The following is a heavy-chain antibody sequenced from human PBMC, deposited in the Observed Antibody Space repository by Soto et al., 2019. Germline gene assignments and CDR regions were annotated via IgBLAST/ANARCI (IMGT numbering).Heavy chain of an antibody. CDR3: ARGRGSTGYLGREHYFDY. J-gene: IGHJ4*02. Sequence: PGGPLRLSCAASGFSVNNNYMNWVRQAPGKGLEWVSIIDIGGNTYYADSVKDRFTISRDNSRNTLYLHMDSLRAEDTAVYYCARGRGSTGYLGREHYFDYWGQGTLVTVSS. D-gene: IGHD2-2*01. CDR1: GFSVNNNY. V-gene: IGHV3-66*01. CDR2: IDIGGNT.